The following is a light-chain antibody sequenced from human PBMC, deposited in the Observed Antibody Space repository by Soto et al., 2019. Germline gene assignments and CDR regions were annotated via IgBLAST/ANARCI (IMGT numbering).Light chain of an antibody. V-gene: IGKV1-9*01. CDR1: QGISSY. CDR3: QQLNSYPVT. J-gene: IGKJ1*01. CDR2: AAS. Sequence: DIQLTQSPSFLSASVGDMFTIXXRASQGISSYLAWYQQKPGKAPKXVIYAASTLQSGVPSRFSGSGSGTEFTLTISSLQPEDFATYYCQQLNSYPVTFGQGTKVDI.